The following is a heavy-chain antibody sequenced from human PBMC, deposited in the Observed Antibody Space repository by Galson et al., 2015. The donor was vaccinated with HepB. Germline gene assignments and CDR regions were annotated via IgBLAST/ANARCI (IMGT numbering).Heavy chain of an antibody. CDR1: GFTFSSYW. CDR3: ARDSPRHGYSRGYS. J-gene: IGHJ4*02. V-gene: IGHV3-7*03. Sequence: SLRLSCAASGFTFSSYWMSWVRQAPGKGLEWVAIIKEDGSEQYYVDSVKGRFTISRDNAKDSLYLQMNSLRAEDTAVYYCARDSPRHGYSRGYSWGQGTLVTASS. CDR2: IKEDGSEQ. D-gene: IGHD3-22*01.